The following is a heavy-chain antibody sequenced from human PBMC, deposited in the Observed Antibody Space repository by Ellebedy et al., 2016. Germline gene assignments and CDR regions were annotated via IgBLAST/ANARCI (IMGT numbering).Heavy chain of an antibody. CDR1: GFTFSSYA. CDR3: ARSEYYDFWSGYYTGYYYYGMDV. Sequence: GESLKISCAASGFTFSSYAMSWVRQAPGKGLEWVSAISGSGGSTYYADSVKGRFTISRDNAKNTLYLQMNSLRAEDTAVYYCARSEYYDFWSGYYTGYYYYGMDVWGQGTTVTVSS. V-gene: IGHV3-23*01. CDR2: ISGSGGST. D-gene: IGHD3-3*01. J-gene: IGHJ6*02.